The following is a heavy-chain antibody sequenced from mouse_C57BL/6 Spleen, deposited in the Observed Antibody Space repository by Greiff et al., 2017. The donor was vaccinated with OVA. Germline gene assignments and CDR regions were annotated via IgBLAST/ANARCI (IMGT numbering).Heavy chain of an antibody. CDR3: AIYSNYLFEN. CDR2: IDPSDSYT. V-gene: IGHV1-50*01. D-gene: IGHD2-5*01. J-gene: IGHJ3*01. Sequence: QVQLQQPGAELVKPGASVKLSCKASGYTFTSYWMQWVKQRPGQGLEWIGEIDPSDSYTNYNQKFKGKATLTVDTSSSTAYMQLSSLTSEDSAVYYCAIYSNYLFENWGQGTLVTVSA. CDR1: GYTFTSYW.